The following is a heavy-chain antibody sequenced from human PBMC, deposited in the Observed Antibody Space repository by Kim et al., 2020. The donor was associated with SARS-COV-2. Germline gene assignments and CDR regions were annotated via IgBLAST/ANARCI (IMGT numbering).Heavy chain of an antibody. CDR3: ATITMVRGVIRPPDAFDI. Sequence: GGSLRLSCAASGFTVSSNYMSWVRQAPGKGLEWVSVIYSGGSTYYADSVKGRFTISRHNSKNTLYLQMNSLRAEDTAVYYCATITMVRGVIRPPDAFDIWGQGTMVTVSS. V-gene: IGHV3-53*04. CDR1: GFTVSSNY. D-gene: IGHD3-10*01. J-gene: IGHJ3*02. CDR2: IYSGGST.